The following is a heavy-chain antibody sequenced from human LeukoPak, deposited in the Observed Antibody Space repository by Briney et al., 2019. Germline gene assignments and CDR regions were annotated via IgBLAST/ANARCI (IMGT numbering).Heavy chain of an antibody. D-gene: IGHD3-3*01. CDR1: GGTFSSYA. J-gene: IGHJ3*02. Sequence: SVKVSCKASGGTFSSYAISWVRQAPGQGLEWMGGIIPIFGTANYAQKFQGRVTITADESTSTAYMELSSLRSEDTAVYYCASIYVPDFWSGYPDVVAFDIWGQGTMVTVSS. V-gene: IGHV1-69*01. CDR3: ASIYVPDFWSGYPDVVAFDI. CDR2: IIPIFGTA.